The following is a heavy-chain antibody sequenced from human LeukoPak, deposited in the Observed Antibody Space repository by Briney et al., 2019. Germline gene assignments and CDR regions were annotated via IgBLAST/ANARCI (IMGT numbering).Heavy chain of an antibody. Sequence: SETQSLTCTVSGGSISNYYWSWVRQPPGKGLEWIGYIYYSGSTTYNPSLKSRVTISVDTSKNQFSLKLSSVTAADTAVYYCARRTYFDLWGRGTLVTVSS. V-gene: IGHV4-59*08. J-gene: IGHJ2*01. CDR1: GGSISNYY. CDR3: ARRTYFDL. CDR2: IYYSGST.